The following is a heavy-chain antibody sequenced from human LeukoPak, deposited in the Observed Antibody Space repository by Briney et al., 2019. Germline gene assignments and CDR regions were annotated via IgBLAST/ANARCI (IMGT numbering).Heavy chain of an antibody. CDR3: VRLQLWSFNWFDP. CDR2: INQEGSEE. D-gene: IGHD5-18*01. V-gene: IGHV3-7*01. CDR1: GFTFSTYW. Sequence: GESLRLSCVGSGFTFSTYWMNWARQAPGKGLEGVANINQEGSEEYYVDSVKGRSTVSRDNAKSSLYLQMRSLRAEDTAVYYCVRLQLWSFNWFDPWGQGTLVTVSP. J-gene: IGHJ5*02.